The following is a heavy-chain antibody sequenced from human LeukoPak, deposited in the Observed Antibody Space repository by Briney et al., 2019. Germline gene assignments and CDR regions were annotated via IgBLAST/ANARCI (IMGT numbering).Heavy chain of an antibody. CDR1: GFTFDDYA. D-gene: IGHD1-26*01. CDR3: AKDRATSGFDAFDI. Sequence: PGRSLRLSCAASGFTFDDYAMHWVRQAPGKGLEWVSGISWNSGSIGYADSVKGRFTISRDNAKNSLYLQMNSLRAEDMALYYCAKDRATSGFDAFDIWGQGTMVTVS. CDR2: ISWNSGSI. J-gene: IGHJ3*02. V-gene: IGHV3-9*03.